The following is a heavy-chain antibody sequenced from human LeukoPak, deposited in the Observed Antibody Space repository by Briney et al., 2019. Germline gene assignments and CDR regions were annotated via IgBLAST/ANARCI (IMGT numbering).Heavy chain of an antibody. D-gene: IGHD5-18*01. Sequence: ASVKVSCKASGYTFTSYGISWVRQAPGQGLEWMGWISAYNGNTNYAQKLQGRVTMTTDTYTSTAYMELRSLRSDDTAVYYCADSYGSPETFDYWGQGTLVTVSS. CDR1: GYTFTSYG. J-gene: IGHJ4*02. CDR3: ADSYGSPETFDY. V-gene: IGHV1-18*01. CDR2: ISAYNGNT.